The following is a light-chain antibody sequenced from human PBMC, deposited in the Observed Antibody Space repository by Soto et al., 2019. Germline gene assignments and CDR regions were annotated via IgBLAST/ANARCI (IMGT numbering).Light chain of an antibody. CDR1: QGISRA. CDR2: DAS. J-gene: IGKJ4*01. V-gene: IGKV1-13*02. CDR3: QQFNSYPPLT. Sequence: AIQLTQSPSSLAASVGDRVTITCRASQGISRALAWYQQKPGKAPKLLIYDASSLESGVPSRFSGRGSGTDFTLTVSSLQPEDFASYYYQQFNSYPPLTFGGGTKVELK.